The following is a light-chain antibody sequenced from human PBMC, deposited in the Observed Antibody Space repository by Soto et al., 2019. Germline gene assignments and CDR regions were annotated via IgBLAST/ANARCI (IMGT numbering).Light chain of an antibody. Sequence: QSVLTQPPSVSAAPGQKVTISCSGSSSNIGNNYVSWYQQFPGTAPKLLIYDNNKRPSGIPDRFSVSKSGTSATLGITGLXXXXXADYYCGTWDSSLSAVVFGGGTKLTVL. J-gene: IGLJ2*01. CDR2: DNN. CDR3: GTWDSSLSAVV. V-gene: IGLV1-51*01. CDR1: SSNIGNNY.